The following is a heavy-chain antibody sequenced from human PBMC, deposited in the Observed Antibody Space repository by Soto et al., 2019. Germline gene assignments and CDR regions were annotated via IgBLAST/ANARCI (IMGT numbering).Heavy chain of an antibody. Sequence: SETLSLTCTVSGGSISSGGYYWSWIRQHPGKGLEWIGYIYYSGSTYYNPSLKSRVTISVDTSKNQFSLKLSSVTAADTAVYYCARAILKSGYSFDYWGQGTLVTVSS. CDR3: ARAILKSGYSFDY. D-gene: IGHD3-3*01. CDR1: GGSISSGGYY. CDR2: IYYSGST. J-gene: IGHJ4*02. V-gene: IGHV4-31*03.